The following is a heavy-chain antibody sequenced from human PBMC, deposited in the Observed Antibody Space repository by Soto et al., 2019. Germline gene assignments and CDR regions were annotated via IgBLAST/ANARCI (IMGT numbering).Heavy chain of an antibody. J-gene: IGHJ6*03. CDR2: IYYSGST. D-gene: IGHD4-4*01. V-gene: IGHV4-39*01. Sequence: SETLSLTCTVSGGSISSSSYYWGWIRQPPGKGLEWIGSIYYSGSTYYNPSLKSRVTISVDTSKNQFSLKLSSVTAADTAVYYCASPIYSNYEVGNYYYMDVWGKGTTVTVSS. CDR3: ASPIYSNYEVGNYYYMDV. CDR1: GGSISSSSYY.